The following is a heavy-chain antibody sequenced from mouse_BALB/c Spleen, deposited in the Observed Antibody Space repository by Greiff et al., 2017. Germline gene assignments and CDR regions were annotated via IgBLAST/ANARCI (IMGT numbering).Heavy chain of an antibody. CDR2: ISSGSSTI. Sequence: EVKLQESGGGLVQPGGSRKLSCAASGFTFSSFGMHWVRQAPEKGLEWVAYISSGSSTIYYADTVKGRFTISRDNPKNTLFLQMTSLRSEDTAMYYCARSTYYCGSSKRAMDYWGQGTSVTVSS. CDR3: ARSTYYCGSSKRAMDY. J-gene: IGHJ4*01. D-gene: IGHD1-1*01. CDR1: GFTFSSFG. V-gene: IGHV5-17*02.